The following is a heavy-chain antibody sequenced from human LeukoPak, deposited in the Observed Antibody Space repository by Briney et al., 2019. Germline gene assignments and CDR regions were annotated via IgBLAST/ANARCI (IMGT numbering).Heavy chain of an antibody. Sequence: GGSLRLSCAASGFTFSSYSMNWVRQAPGKGLEWVSSISSSSSYIYYADSVKGRFTISRDNAKNSLYLQMNSVRAEDTAVYYCARDLAVAGTGDYWGQGTLVTVSS. CDR1: GFTFSSYS. J-gene: IGHJ4*02. D-gene: IGHD6-19*01. V-gene: IGHV3-21*01. CDR2: ISSSSSYI. CDR3: ARDLAVAGTGDY.